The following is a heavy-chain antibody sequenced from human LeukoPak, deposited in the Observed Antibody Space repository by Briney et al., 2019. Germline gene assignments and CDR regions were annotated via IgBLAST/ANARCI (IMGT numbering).Heavy chain of an antibody. V-gene: IGHV3-23*01. CDR3: AKDIGIAAAGMGDYYFDY. D-gene: IGHD6-13*01. Sequence: GGSLRLSCAASGFTFSSYAMSWVRQAPGKGLEWVSAISGSGGSTYYADSVKGRFTISRDNSKNTLYLQMNSLRAEDTALYYCAKDIGIAAAGMGDYYFDYWGQGTLVTVSS. CDR2: ISGSGGST. J-gene: IGHJ4*02. CDR1: GFTFSSYA.